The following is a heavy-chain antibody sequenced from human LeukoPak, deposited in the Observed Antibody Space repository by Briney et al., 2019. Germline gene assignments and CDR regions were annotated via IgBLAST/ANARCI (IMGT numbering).Heavy chain of an antibody. CDR2: IYSGAGT. D-gene: IGHD6-19*01. CDR1: GFTVSGNY. Sequence: GGSLRLSCAASGFTVSGNYMSWVRQAPGKGLEWVSLIYSGAGTYYADSVKGRFTISRDNSKNTLYLRMNSLRAEDTAVYYCARGYSNGWFFFDYWGQGTLVTVSS. J-gene: IGHJ4*02. V-gene: IGHV3-53*01. CDR3: ARGYSNGWFFFDY.